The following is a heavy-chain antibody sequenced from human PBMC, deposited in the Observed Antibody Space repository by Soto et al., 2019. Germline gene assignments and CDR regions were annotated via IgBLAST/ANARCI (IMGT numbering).Heavy chain of an antibody. V-gene: IGHV1-69*12. Sequence: QVQLVQSGAEVKKPGSSVKVSCKASGGTFSSYAISWVRQAPGQGLEWMGGIIPIFGTANYAQKFQVRVTITAVESTSTAYMELSSLRSADTAVYYCASDLSPLVGGYYGMAVWGQGTTVTVSS. J-gene: IGHJ6*02. CDR1: GGTFSSYA. CDR3: ASDLSPLVGGYYGMAV. CDR2: IIPIFGTA. D-gene: IGHD3-16*01.